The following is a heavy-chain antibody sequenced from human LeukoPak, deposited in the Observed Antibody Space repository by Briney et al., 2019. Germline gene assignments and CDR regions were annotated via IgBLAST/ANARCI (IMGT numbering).Heavy chain of an antibody. CDR2: ISGSGGST. CDR3: AKDPSFLYSSSSGRYFDY. Sequence: PGGSLRLSCAASGFTFSSYPMSSGRQAPAKGLEWVSAISGSGGSTYYADSVKGRFTISRDNSKNTLYLQMNSLRAEDTAVYYCAKDPSFLYSSSSGRYFDYWGQGTLVTVSS. J-gene: IGHJ4*02. D-gene: IGHD6-6*01. CDR1: GFTFSSYP. V-gene: IGHV3-23*01.